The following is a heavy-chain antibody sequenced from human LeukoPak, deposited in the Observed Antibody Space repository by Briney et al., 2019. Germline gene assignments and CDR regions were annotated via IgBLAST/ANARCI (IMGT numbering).Heavy chain of an antibody. Sequence: GGSLRLSCAASGLTFSRYNMNWVRQAPGKGLEWVSSIGTSSNNIYYTDSVKGRFTISRDNAKNSLYLQMNSLRAEDTALYYCAKASTPGYSSGWYGYYFDYWGQGTLVTVSS. D-gene: IGHD6-19*01. J-gene: IGHJ4*02. V-gene: IGHV3-21*04. CDR1: GLTFSRYN. CDR3: AKASTPGYSSGWYGYYFDY. CDR2: IGTSSNNI.